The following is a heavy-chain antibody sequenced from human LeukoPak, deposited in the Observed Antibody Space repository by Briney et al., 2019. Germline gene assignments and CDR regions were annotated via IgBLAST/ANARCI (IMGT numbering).Heavy chain of an antibody. CDR2: IYSGGST. J-gene: IGHJ6*03. D-gene: IGHD3-22*01. CDR1: GFTVSSNY. Sequence: GGSLRLSCAASGFTVSSNYMSWVRQASGKGLEWVSVIYSGGSTYYADSVKGRFTISRDNSKNTLYLQMNSLRAEDTAVYYCARIDSSGYYPYYYYYMDVWGKGTTVTVSS. V-gene: IGHV3-66*02. CDR3: ARIDSSGYYPYYYYYMDV.